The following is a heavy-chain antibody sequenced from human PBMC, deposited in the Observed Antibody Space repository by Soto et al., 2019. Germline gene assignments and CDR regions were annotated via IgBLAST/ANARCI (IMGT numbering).Heavy chain of an antibody. Sequence: SETLSLTCAAYGGSFSGYYWSWIRQSPGKGLEWIGEINHSGGSNYNPSLKRRVTISVDTSKNQLSLNLNSVTAADTAVYYCARATYGDYYFDYWGQGTLVTVSS. CDR1: GGSFSGYY. CDR2: INHSGGS. V-gene: IGHV4-34*01. D-gene: IGHD4-17*01. J-gene: IGHJ4*02. CDR3: ARATYGDYYFDY.